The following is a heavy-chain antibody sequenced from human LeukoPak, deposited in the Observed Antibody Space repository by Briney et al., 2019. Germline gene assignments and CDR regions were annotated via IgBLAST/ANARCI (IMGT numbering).Heavy chain of an antibody. J-gene: IGHJ3*02. CDR2: IHYSGST. CDR3: ARAVVVTDHDAFDI. V-gene: IGHV4-59*12. CDR1: GGSISSYY. Sequence: PSETLSLTCTVSGGSISSYYWSWIRQPPGKGLEWIGYIHYSGSTNYNPSLKSRVTISVDTSKNQFSLKLSSVTAADTAVYYCARAVVVTDHDAFDIWGQGTMVTVSS. D-gene: IGHD2-21*02.